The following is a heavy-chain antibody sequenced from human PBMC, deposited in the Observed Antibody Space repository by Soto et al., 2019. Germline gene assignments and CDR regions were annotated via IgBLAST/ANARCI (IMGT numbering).Heavy chain of an antibody. J-gene: IGHJ6*02. CDR3: AKAKPAALRYYYYGMDV. CDR1: GFTFSSYA. Sequence: PGGSLRLSCAASGFTFSSYAMSWVRQAPGKGLEWVSAISGSGGSTYYADSVRGRFTISRDNSKNTLYLQMNSLRAEDTAVYYCAKAKPAALRYYYYGMDVWGQGTTVTVSS. CDR2: ISGSGGST. V-gene: IGHV3-23*01. D-gene: IGHD6-6*01.